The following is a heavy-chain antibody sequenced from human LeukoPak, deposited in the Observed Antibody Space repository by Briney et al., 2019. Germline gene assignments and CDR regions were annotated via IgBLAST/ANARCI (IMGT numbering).Heavy chain of an antibody. V-gene: IGHV4-4*07. J-gene: IGHJ5*02. CDR2: IYTSGTT. CDR3: ARDNQWLVPGWFDP. Sequence: ASETLSLTCIVSGGSISSYYWSWIRQPAGKGLEWIGRIYTSGTTNYNPSLKSRVIMSVDTSKNQFSLKLSSVTAADTAVYYCARDNQWLVPGWFDPWGPGTLVTVSS. D-gene: IGHD6-19*01. CDR1: GGSISSYY.